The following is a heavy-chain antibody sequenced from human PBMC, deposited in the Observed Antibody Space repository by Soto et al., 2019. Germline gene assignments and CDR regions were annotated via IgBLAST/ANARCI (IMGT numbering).Heavy chain of an antibody. CDR2: IYSSGST. J-gene: IGHJ4*02. V-gene: IGHV4-39*01. Sequence: SETLSLTCTVSGVSISSTSYYWGWIRQPPGKGLEWIASIYSSGSTYYNPSLKSRVAISVDTSRDQFSLKLSSVTAADTAVYYCTRHRSIVAFSFNYWGQGTLVTVSS. CDR1: GVSISSTSYY. D-gene: IGHD5-12*01. CDR3: TRHRSIVAFSFNY.